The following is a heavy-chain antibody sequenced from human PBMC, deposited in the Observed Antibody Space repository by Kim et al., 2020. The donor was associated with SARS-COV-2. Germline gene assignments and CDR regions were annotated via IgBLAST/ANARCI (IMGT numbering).Heavy chain of an antibody. V-gene: IGHV4-34*01. CDR3: ARGARHLGESSGWF. D-gene: IGHD3-10*01. CDR2: INHSGES. CDR1: GGSFTDNY. J-gene: IGHJ5*01. Sequence: SETLSLTCAVFGGSFTDNYWNWVRQAPGRGLEWVGEINHSGESSFNSALKSRLTISVDTSKNQFSLSLSSVTAADTPVYYCARGARHLGESSGWF.